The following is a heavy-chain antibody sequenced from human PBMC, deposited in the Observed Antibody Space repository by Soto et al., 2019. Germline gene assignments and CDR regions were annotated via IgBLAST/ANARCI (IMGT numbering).Heavy chain of an antibody. D-gene: IGHD2-2*01. CDR2: ISSSSSYI. CDR1: GFTFSSYS. J-gene: IGHJ6*02. V-gene: IGHV3-21*01. CDR3: ASLAPYCSSTSCPNYYGMDV. Sequence: EVQLVESGGGLVKPGGSLRLSCAASGFTFSSYSMNWVRQAPGKGLEWVSSISSSSSYIYYADSVKGRFTISRDNAKNPRYLKINSLRAEDTAVYYCASLAPYCSSTSCPNYYGMDVWGQGTTVTVYS.